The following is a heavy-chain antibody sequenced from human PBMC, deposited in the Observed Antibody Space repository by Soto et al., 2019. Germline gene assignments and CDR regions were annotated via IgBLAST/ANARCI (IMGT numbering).Heavy chain of an antibody. D-gene: IGHD4-17*01. Sequence: GGSLRLSCAASGFTFSDYAMSWVRQAPGKGLEWVSAISGRGIDIYYADSGKGRVTISRANSKNTLYLQMNSLRAEDTAVDDCAKDGGFDYAGNSDYWGQGTLVTVSS. J-gene: IGHJ4*02. CDR3: AKDGGFDYAGNSDY. CDR2: ISGRGIDI. CDR1: GFTFSDYA. V-gene: IGHV3-23*01.